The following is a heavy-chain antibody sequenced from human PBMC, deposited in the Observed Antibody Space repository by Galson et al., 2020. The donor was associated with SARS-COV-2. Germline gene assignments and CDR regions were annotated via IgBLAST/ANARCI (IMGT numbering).Heavy chain of an antibody. CDR3: ARGDCSGGSCYISWDWFDP. D-gene: IGHD2-15*01. Sequence: ASVKVSCKASGYTFTSYGISWVRQAPGQGLEWMGWIGAYNGNTNYAQKLQGRVTMTTDTSTSTAYMELRSLRSDDTAVYYCARGDCSGGSCYISWDWFDPWGQGTLVTVSS. CDR1: GYTFTSYG. J-gene: IGHJ5*02. CDR2: IGAYNGNT. V-gene: IGHV1-18*04.